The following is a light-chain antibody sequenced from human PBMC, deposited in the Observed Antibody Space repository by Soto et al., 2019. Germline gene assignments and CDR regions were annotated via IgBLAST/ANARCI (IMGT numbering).Light chain of an antibody. CDR2: NAS. J-gene: IGKJ5*01. V-gene: IGKV1-33*01. Sequence: IQMTQSPSSLSASVGDRVTITWQASQDISKNLNWYQQKPGKAPKLLIYNASSLQTGVQSRFSGSGSATHFPFTISSLQPEDVAAYYCHQYDKRIPITFGQGTRLEIK. CDR1: QDISKN. CDR3: HQYDKRIPIT.